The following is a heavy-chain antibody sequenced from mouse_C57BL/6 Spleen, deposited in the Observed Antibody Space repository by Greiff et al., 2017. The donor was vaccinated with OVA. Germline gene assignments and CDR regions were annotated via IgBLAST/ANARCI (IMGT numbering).Heavy chain of an antibody. CDR3: ARVYDGYYAFDY. CDR1: GFTFSDYY. CDR2: INYDGSST. V-gene: IGHV5-16*01. J-gene: IGHJ2*01. D-gene: IGHD2-3*01. Sequence: EVKLQESEGGLVQPGSSMKLSCTASGFTFSDYYMAWVRQVPEKGLEWVANINYDGSSTYYLAYLKSRFIISRDNATNILYMQMSSLKSEDTATYYCARVYDGYYAFDYWGQGTTLTVSS.